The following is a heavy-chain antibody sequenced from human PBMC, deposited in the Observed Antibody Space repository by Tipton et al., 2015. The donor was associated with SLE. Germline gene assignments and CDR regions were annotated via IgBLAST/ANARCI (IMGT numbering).Heavy chain of an antibody. CDR2: IYYSGST. D-gene: IGHD7-27*01. CDR1: GGSFSGYY. Sequence: TLSLTCAVYGGSFSGYYWSWIRQPPGKGLEWIGYIYYSGSTNYNPSLKSRVTISVDTSKNQFSLKLSSVTAADTAVYYCARHGDLDYWGQGTLVTVSS. V-gene: IGHV4-59*01. J-gene: IGHJ4*02. CDR3: ARHGDLDY.